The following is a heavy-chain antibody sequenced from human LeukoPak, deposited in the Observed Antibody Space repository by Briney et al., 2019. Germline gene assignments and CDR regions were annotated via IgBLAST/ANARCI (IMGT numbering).Heavy chain of an antibody. J-gene: IGHJ4*02. D-gene: IGHD3-10*01. CDR1: GFTFDDYA. CDR2: ISWNSGSI. V-gene: IGHV3-9*01. Sequence: PGGSLRLSCAASGFTFDDYAMHWVRQAPGKGLEWVSGISWNSGSIGYADSVKGRFTISRDNAKNSLYLQMNSLRAEDTALYYCAKDMLVTSGSSFDYWGQGTLVTVSS. CDR3: AKDMLVTSGSSFDY.